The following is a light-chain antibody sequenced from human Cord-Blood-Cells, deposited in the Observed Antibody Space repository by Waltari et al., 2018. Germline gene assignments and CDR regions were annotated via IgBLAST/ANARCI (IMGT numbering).Light chain of an antibody. CDR1: QSVSSY. Sequence: EIVLTQSPATLSLFPGERATLSCRASQSVSSYLAWYQQKPGQAPGLLIYDASNRATGIPARFSGSGSGTDFTLTISSLEPEDFAVYYCQQRSNWPLTFGGGTKVEIK. CDR3: QQRSNWPLT. CDR2: DAS. V-gene: IGKV3-11*01. J-gene: IGKJ4*01.